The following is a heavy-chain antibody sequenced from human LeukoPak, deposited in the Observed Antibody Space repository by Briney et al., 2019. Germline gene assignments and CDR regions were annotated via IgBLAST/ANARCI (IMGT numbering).Heavy chain of an antibody. V-gene: IGHV3-48*02. D-gene: IGHD3-22*01. J-gene: IGHJ4*02. CDR2: ISGSSNSI. Sequence: PGGSLRLACEASGFTFNNYGMDWVRQAPGKGLEWLSYISGSSNSIYYADSVRRRFTISGDNAKNSLSLQMNSLRDEDTAVYYCARDPWDDVSGFLGDYWGQGTLVTVSS. CDR3: ARDPWDDVSGFLGDY. CDR1: GFTFNNYG.